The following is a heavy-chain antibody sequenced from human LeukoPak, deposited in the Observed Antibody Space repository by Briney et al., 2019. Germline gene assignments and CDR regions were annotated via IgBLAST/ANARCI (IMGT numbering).Heavy chain of an antibody. CDR2: FSYSGGT. CDR3: AREGPLGKYYDY. D-gene: IGHD3-16*01. CDR1: GGSINNLF. J-gene: IGHJ4*02. Sequence: SETLSLTCTVSGGSINNLFWTWIRQPPGKGLKWIGYFSYSGGTTYNPSLKSRVTISIDTSKNQFSLNLNSVTAADTAVYYCAREGPLGKYYDYWGPGTLVTVSS. V-gene: IGHV4-59*01.